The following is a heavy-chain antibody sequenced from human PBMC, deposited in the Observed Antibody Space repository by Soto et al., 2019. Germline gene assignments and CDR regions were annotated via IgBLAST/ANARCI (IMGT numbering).Heavy chain of an antibody. J-gene: IGHJ4*02. CDR1: GGSISSGGYY. V-gene: IGHV4-31*03. CDR2: IYYSGST. CDR3: AGIYSGSPGGTLRY. D-gene: IGHD1-26*01. Sequence: QVQLQESGPGLVKPSQTLSLTCTVSGGSISSGGYYWSWIRQHPGKGLEGIGYIYYSGSTYYHPSLKSRVTISVDTSKNPYSLKLSSVTAADTAVYYCAGIYSGSPGGTLRYWGQGTLVTVSS.